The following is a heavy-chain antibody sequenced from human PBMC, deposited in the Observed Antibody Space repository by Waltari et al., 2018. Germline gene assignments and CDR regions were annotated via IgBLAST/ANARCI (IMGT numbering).Heavy chain of an antibody. V-gene: IGHV4-59*12. D-gene: IGHD2-2*01. J-gene: IGHJ3*02. CDR1: GGSIGSSY. Sequence: QVQLQESGPGLVNPSETLSLTCTVSGGSIGSSYWTWIRPPPVKGLEWIWYIYSSGNTNYNPSLKSRVTISVDTSKNQFSLTLSSVSAADTAVYYCARLSCTSSSCHRKNAFDMWGQGTMVIVSS. CDR2: IYSSGNT. CDR3: ARLSCTSSSCHRKNAFDM.